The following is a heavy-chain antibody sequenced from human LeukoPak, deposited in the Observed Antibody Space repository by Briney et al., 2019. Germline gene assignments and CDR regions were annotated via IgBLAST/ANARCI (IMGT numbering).Heavy chain of an antibody. Sequence: PSETLSLTCTVSGGSISSSSYYWGWIRQPPGKGLEWIGSIYHSGSTYYNPSLKSRVTISVDTSKNQFSLKLSSVTAADTAVYYCARAGQDLYYYDSSAYYFDYWGQGTLVTVSS. D-gene: IGHD3-22*01. CDR3: ARAGQDLYYYDSSAYYFDY. V-gene: IGHV4-39*07. CDR1: GGSISSSSYY. J-gene: IGHJ4*02. CDR2: IYHSGST.